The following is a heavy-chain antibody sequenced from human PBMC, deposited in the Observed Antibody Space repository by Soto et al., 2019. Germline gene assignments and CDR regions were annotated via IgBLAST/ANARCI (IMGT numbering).Heavy chain of an antibody. V-gene: IGHV4-39*01. CDR2: IYYSGST. CDR1: GGSISSSSYY. J-gene: IGHJ3*02. D-gene: IGHD2-8*01. CDR3: AKALSRRYCTNGVCYSKHDAFDI. Sequence: SETLSLTCTVSGGSISSSSYYWGWIRQPPGKGLEWIGSIYYSGSTYYNPSLKSRVTISVDTSKNQFSLKLSSVTAADTAVYYCAKALSRRYCTNGVCYSKHDAFDIWGQGTMVTVSS.